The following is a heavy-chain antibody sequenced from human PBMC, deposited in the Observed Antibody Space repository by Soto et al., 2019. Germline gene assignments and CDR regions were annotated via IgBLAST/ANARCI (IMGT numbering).Heavy chain of an antibody. CDR1: GYTFTSYG. CDR2: ISAYNGNT. Sequence: ASVKGSCKASGYTFTSYGISWVRQAPGQGLEWMGWISAYNGNTNYAQKLQGRVTMTTDTSTSTAYMELRSLRSDDTAVYYCARVSPHIVVVPACGGDCYSNWFDPWGQGTLVTVSS. D-gene: IGHD2-21*02. J-gene: IGHJ5*02. CDR3: ARVSPHIVVVPACGGDCYSNWFDP. V-gene: IGHV1-18*04.